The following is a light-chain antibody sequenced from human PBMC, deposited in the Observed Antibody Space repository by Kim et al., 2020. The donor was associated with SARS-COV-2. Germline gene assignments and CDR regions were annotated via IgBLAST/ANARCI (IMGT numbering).Light chain of an antibody. CDR2: DAS. J-gene: IGKJ5*01. CDR1: QSVRSS. CDR3: QQRSNWPPIT. V-gene: IGKV3-11*01. Sequence: EIVLTQSPATLSLSPGERATLSCRASQSVRSSLAWYQQKPGQAPRLLINDASNRATGIPARFSGSGSGTDFTLTISSLEPEDFAVYYCQQRSNWPPITFGQGTRLEIK.